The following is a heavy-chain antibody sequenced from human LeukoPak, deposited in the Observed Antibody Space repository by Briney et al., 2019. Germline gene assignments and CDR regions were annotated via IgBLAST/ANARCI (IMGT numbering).Heavy chain of an antibody. CDR1: GGSISSYY. J-gene: IGHJ4*02. V-gene: IGHV4-59*01. CDR3: ASLGYSYGYVGGFYFDY. CDR2: IYYSGST. D-gene: IGHD5-18*01. Sequence: SETLSLTCTVSGGSISSYYWSWIRQPPGKGLEWIGYIYYSGSTNYNPSLKSRVTISVDTSKNQFSLKLSSVTAADTAVYYCASLGYSYGYVGGFYFDYWGQGTLVTVSS.